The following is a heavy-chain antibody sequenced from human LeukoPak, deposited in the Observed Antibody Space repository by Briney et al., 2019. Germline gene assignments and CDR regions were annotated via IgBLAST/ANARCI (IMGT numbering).Heavy chain of an antibody. J-gene: IGHJ4*02. CDR1: GFTFSDSY. CDR3: VRVRDTSASPYFDF. V-gene: IGHV3-11*01. CDR2: ISTTSTVM. Sequence: GGSLRLSCATSGFTFSDSYMTWIRQAPGQGLEWISYISTTSTVMYYADSVKGRFTISRDNAKNSLYLRMNSLRADDTAVYYCVRVRDTSASPYFDFWGQGTLVTVSS. D-gene: IGHD6-19*01.